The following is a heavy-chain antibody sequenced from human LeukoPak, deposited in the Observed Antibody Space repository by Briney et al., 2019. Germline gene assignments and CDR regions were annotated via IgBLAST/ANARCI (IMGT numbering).Heavy chain of an antibody. CDR2: IYPGDSDT. CDR3: ARLGITIFGVVKENGINWFDP. D-gene: IGHD3-3*01. Sequence: GESLKISCKGSGYSFTSYWIGWVRQMPGKGLEWMGIIYPGDSDTRYSPSFQGQVTISADKSISTAYLQLSSLKASDTAMYYCARLGITIFGVVKENGINWFDPWGQGTLVTVSS. V-gene: IGHV5-51*01. CDR1: GYSFTSYW. J-gene: IGHJ5*02.